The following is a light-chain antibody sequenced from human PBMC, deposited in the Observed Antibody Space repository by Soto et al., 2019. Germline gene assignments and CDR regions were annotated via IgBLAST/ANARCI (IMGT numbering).Light chain of an antibody. CDR1: QSVGSS. V-gene: IGKV3-15*01. CDR2: RAS. Sequence: EIVMTQSPATLSVSPGERATLSCRASQSVGSSLAWYQQKPGQGPRLLIYRASTRATGIPPSFSGSGSGTEFTLIISSLQSEDFAVYYSQQYNDWLALTFGGGTKVEIK. J-gene: IGKJ4*01. CDR3: QQYNDWLALT.